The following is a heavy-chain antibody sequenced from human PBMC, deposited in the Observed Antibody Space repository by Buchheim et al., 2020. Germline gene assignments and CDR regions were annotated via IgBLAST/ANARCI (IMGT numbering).Heavy chain of an antibody. J-gene: IGHJ6*02. V-gene: IGHV3-30-3*01. CDR2: ISYDGSNK. CDR3: ARDPRPGQQLGYYYYYGMDV. CDR1: GFTFSSYA. D-gene: IGHD6-13*01. Sequence: QVQLVEFGGGVVQPGRSPRLSCAASGFTFSSYAMHWVRQAPGKGLEWVAVISYDGSNKYYADSVKGRFTISRDNSKNTLYLQMNSLRAEDTAVYYCARDPRPGQQLGYYYYYGMDVWGQGTT.